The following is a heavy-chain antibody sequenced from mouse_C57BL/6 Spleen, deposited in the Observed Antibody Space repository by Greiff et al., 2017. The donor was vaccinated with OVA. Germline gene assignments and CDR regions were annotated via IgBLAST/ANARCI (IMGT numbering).Heavy chain of an antibody. CDR3: ARLRGSRFAY. Sequence: VQLQQSGPELVKPGASVKISCKASGYTFTDYYMNWVKQSHGKSLEWIGDINPNNGGTSYNQKFKGKATLTVDKSSSTAYMELRSLTSEDSAVYYCARLRGSRFAYWGQGTLVTVSA. CDR1: GYTFTDYY. D-gene: IGHD1-1*01. J-gene: IGHJ3*01. V-gene: IGHV1-26*01. CDR2: INPNNGGT.